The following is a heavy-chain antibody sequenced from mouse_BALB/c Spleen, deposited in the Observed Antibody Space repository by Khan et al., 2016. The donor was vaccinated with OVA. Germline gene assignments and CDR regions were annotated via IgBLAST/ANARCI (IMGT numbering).Heavy chain of an antibody. CDR2: ISSGSSTI. CDR1: GFTFSSFG. V-gene: IGHV5-17*02. CDR3: ARDVKYYFDY. Sequence: EVQLVESGGGLVQPGGSRKLSCAASGFTFSSFGMHWVRQAPEKGLEWVAHISSGSSTIYYADTVKGRFTISRDNPKNTLFLQMNSLRSEDTAMYDCARDVKYYFDYWGQGTTLTVSS. J-gene: IGHJ2*01.